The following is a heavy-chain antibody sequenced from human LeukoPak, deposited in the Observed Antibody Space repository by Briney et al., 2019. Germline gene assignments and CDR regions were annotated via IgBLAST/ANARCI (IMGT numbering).Heavy chain of an antibody. CDR3: ASRLGGASFQH. CDR1: GGSFSGYY. J-gene: IGHJ1*01. CDR2: INHSGST. D-gene: IGHD1-26*01. Sequence: SETLSLTCAVYGGSFSGYYWSWIRQPPGKGLEWIGEINHSGSTNYNPSLKSRVTISVDTSKNQFSLKLSSVTAADTAVYYCASRLGGASFQHWGQGTLVTVSS. V-gene: IGHV4-34*01.